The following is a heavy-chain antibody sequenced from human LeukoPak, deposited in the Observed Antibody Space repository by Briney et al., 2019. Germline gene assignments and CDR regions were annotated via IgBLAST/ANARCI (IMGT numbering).Heavy chain of an antibody. D-gene: IGHD3-16*01. CDR3: ASRGRRDAFDI. Sequence: PSETLSLTCAVYGGSFSGYYWSWIRQPPGKGLEWIGEINHSESTNYNPSLKSRVTISVDTSKNQFSLKLSSVTAADTAVYYCASRGRRDAFDIWGQGTMVTVSS. J-gene: IGHJ3*02. V-gene: IGHV4-34*01. CDR1: GGSFSGYY. CDR2: INHSEST.